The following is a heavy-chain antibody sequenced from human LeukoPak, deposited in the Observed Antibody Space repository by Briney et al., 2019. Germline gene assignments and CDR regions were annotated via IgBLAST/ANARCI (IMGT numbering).Heavy chain of an antibody. J-gene: IGHJ4*02. V-gene: IGHV3-48*03. CDR3: ARDFHIFDY. D-gene: IGHD2/OR15-2a*01. CDR2: ISSSGSTI. Sequence: PGGSLRLSCAASGFTFSSYEMNWVRQAPGKGLEWVPYISSSGSTIYYADSVKGRFTISRDNAKNSLYLQMNSLRAEDTAVYYCARDFHIFDYWGQGTLVTVSS. CDR1: GFTFSSYE.